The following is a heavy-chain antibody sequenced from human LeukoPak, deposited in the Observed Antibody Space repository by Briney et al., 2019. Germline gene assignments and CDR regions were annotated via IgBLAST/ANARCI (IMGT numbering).Heavy chain of an antibody. CDR2: ISSSSSYI. Sequence: GGSLRLSCAASRFTFSSYNMNWVRQAPGKGLEWVSSISSSSSYIYYADSVKGRFTTSRDNAKNSLYLQMNGLSAEDTAVYYCARSRGPLDYWGQGTLVTVSS. V-gene: IGHV3-21*01. CDR1: RFTFSSYN. J-gene: IGHJ4*02. D-gene: IGHD5-12*01. CDR3: ARSRGPLDY.